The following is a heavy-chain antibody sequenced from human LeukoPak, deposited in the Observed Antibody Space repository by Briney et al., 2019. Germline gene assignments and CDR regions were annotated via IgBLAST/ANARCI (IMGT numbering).Heavy chain of an antibody. D-gene: IGHD2-15*01. Sequence: GGSLRLSCAASGFTFSSYAMSWVRQAPGKGLEWVSAISGSGGSTYYADSVKGRFTISRDNSKNTLYLQMNSLKTEDTAVYYCTTVEYCSGGSCYYPFDYWGQGTLVTVSS. CDR3: TTVEYCSGGSCYYPFDY. CDR2: ISGSGGST. CDR1: GFTFSSYA. V-gene: IGHV3-23*01. J-gene: IGHJ4*02.